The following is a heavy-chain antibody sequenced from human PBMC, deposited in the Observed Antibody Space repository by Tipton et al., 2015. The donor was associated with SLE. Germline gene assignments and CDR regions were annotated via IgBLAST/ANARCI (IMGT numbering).Heavy chain of an antibody. J-gene: IGHJ4*02. V-gene: IGHV4-39*07. CDR2: IYYSGST. Sequence: LRLSCTVSGGSISSSSYYWGWIRQPPGKGLEWIGSIYYSGSTYSNPSLKSRVTISVDTSKNQFSLKLSSVTAADTAVYYCARLNRYSSHGVFDYWGQGTLVTVSS. CDR3: ARLNRYSSHGVFDY. D-gene: IGHD6-13*01. CDR1: GGSISSSSYY.